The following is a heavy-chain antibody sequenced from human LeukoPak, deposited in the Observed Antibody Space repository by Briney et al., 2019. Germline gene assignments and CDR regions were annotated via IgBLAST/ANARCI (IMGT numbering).Heavy chain of an antibody. J-gene: IGHJ4*02. D-gene: IGHD2-15*01. V-gene: IGHV1-46*01. CDR1: GYTFTSYY. CDR2: INPSGGST. Sequence: ASVKVSCKASGYTFTSYYMRWVRQAPGQGLEWMGIINPSGGSTSYAQKFQGRVTMTRDTSTSTVYMELSSLRSEDTAVYYCASPNCSGGSCYPELDYWGQGTLVTVSS. CDR3: ASPNCSGGSCYPELDY.